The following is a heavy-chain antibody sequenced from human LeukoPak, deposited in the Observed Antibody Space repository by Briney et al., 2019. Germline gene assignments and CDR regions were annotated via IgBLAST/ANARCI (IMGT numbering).Heavy chain of an antibody. CDR3: ARYRQKTIDY. V-gene: IGHV3-23*01. D-gene: IGHD1/OR15-1a*01. CDR1: GFTFSSYA. Sequence: GGSLRLSCAASGFTFSSYAMSWVRQAPGKGLEWVSAISSSGGSTYYANSVRGRFTISRDNSKNTLYLQMNSLRAEDTAVYYCARYRQKTIDYWGQGTLVTVSS. J-gene: IGHJ4*02. CDR2: ISSSGGST.